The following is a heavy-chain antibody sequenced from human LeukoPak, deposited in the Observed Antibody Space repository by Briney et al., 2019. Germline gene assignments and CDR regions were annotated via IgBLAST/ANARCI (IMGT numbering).Heavy chain of an antibody. V-gene: IGHV4-4*07. Sequence: SSETLSLTCSVSGVSISAYYWSWIRQPAGKGLEWIGRIYTSGSTNYNPSLKSRVTMSVDTSKNQFSLKLSSVTAADTAVYYCARGGCSGGSCYSLFDYWGQGTLVTVSS. D-gene: IGHD2-15*01. CDR3: ARGGCSGGSCYSLFDY. CDR1: GVSISAYY. J-gene: IGHJ4*02. CDR2: IYTSGST.